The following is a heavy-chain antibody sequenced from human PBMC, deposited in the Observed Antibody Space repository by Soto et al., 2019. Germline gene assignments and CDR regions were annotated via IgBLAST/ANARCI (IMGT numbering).Heavy chain of an antibody. D-gene: IGHD3-16*01. Sequence: QVQLQESGPGLVKPSETLSLTCTVSGGSISSYYWSWIRQPPGKGLEWIGYIYYSGSTNYNPSLXAXAXIXXDTSKTQFSPKLSYVTAADTAVYYCASRYGGTFDYWGQGTLVTVSS. V-gene: IGHV4-59*01. CDR3: ASRYGGTFDY. CDR2: IYYSGST. J-gene: IGHJ4*02. CDR1: GGSISSYY.